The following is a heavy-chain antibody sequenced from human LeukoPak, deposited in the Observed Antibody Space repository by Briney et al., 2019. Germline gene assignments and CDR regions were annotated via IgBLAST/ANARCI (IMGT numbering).Heavy chain of an antibody. Sequence: VASVKVSXKASGGTFSSYTISWMRQAPGQGVEWMGRIIPILGIANYAQKFQGRVTITADKSTSTAYMELSSLRSEDTAVYYCARVTGIAAAGPFDYWGQGTLVTVSS. CDR2: IIPILGIA. CDR3: ARVTGIAAAGPFDY. D-gene: IGHD6-13*01. CDR1: GGTFSSYT. V-gene: IGHV1-69*02. J-gene: IGHJ4*02.